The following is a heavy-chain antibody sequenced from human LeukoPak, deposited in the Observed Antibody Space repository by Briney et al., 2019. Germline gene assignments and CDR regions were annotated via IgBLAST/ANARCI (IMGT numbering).Heavy chain of an antibody. V-gene: IGHV1-2*02. CDR2: INPNSGGT. D-gene: IGHD6-13*01. CDR3: ARTLKLTSSWPPGHYYYYMDV. J-gene: IGHJ6*03. CDR1: GYTFTGYY. Sequence: ASVKVSCKASGYTFTGYYMHWVRQAPGQGLEWMGWINPNSGGTNYAQKFQGRVTMTRDTSISTAYMELSRLRSDDTAVYYCARTLKLTSSWPPGHYYYYMDVWGKGTTVTVSS.